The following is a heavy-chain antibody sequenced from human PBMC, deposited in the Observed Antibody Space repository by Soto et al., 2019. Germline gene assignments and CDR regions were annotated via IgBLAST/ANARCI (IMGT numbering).Heavy chain of an antibody. D-gene: IGHD2-2*01. Sequence: QVTLKESGPVLVKPTETLTLTCTVSGFSLSNARMCVSWIRQPPGKALEWLAHIFSNDEKSYSTSLKSRRTLSKDTAKRQVVLIMTNMDPVDTATYDCARIRESTYFDLWGRGTLVTVSS. CDR1: GFSLSNARMC. J-gene: IGHJ2*01. CDR3: ARIRESTYFDL. CDR2: IFSNDEK. V-gene: IGHV2-26*01.